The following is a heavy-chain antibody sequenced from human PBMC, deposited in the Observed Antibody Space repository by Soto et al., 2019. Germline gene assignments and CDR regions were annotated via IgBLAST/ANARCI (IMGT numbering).Heavy chain of an antibody. Sequence: GGSLRLSCAASGSIRSSYDMSWVRQAPGKAREWVSTILVSDSTHYDDSVRGRFTISRDRSKNTVYLQMNSLTAGDTAVYYCAKATATGGGAFDISGQGTMVTVSS. CDR2: ILVSDST. V-gene: IGHV3-23*01. CDR1: GSIRSSYD. D-gene: IGHD2-8*02. CDR3: AKATATGGGAFDI. J-gene: IGHJ3*02.